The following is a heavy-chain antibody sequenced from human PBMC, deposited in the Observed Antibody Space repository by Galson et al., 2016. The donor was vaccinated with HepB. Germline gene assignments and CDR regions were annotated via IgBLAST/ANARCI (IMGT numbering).Heavy chain of an antibody. D-gene: IGHD3/OR15-3a*01. V-gene: IGHV1-24*01. Sequence: SVKVSCKVSGHTVTELSIYWVRQAPGKGLEWMGGFDREDGETIYAQNFQGRVTMTEDSSTDTAYMHLNSLRSEDTAVYFCATNTLSPTTFGLLYWGQGSHVTVSS. CDR3: ATNTLSPTTFGLLY. CDR2: FDREDGET. CDR1: GHTVTELS. J-gene: IGHJ4*02.